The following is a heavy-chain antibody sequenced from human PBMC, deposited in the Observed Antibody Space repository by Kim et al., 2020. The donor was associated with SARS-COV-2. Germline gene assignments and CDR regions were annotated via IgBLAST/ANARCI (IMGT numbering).Heavy chain of an antibody. D-gene: IGHD4-17*01. CDR1: GGSISSGGYY. V-gene: IGHV4-31*03. J-gene: IGHJ6*02. CDR2: IYYSGST. CDR3: ARDQTTDPYYYYGMDV. Sequence: SETLSLTCTVSGGSISSGGYYWSWIRQHPGKGLEWIGYIYYSGSTYYNPSLKSRVTISVDTSKNQFSLKLSSVTAADTAVYYCARDQTTDPYYYYGMDVWGQGTTVTVSS.